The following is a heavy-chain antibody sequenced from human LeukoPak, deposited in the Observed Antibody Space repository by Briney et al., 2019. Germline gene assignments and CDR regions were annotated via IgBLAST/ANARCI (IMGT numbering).Heavy chain of an antibody. CDR2: VYYSGST. Sequence: PSETLSLTCTVSGXSISSYYGHWIRQPPGKGLEWIGYVYYSGSTNYNPYLKSRVTISVDTSKNQFSLKLSSVTAADTAVYYCARAVRFLEWPFDYWGQGTLVTVSS. J-gene: IGHJ4*02. CDR3: ARAVRFLEWPFDY. V-gene: IGHV4-59*08. CDR1: GXSISSYY. D-gene: IGHD3-3*01.